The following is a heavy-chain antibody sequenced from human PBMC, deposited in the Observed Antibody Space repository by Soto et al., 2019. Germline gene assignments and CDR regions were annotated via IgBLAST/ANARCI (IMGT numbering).Heavy chain of an antibody. CDR2: ISGSSSYI. V-gene: IGHV3-21*01. CDR3: ARDPIPVPMYYFDY. CDR1: GFTFSNYS. J-gene: IGHJ4*02. Sequence: GSLRLSCAASGFTFSNYSMNWVRQAPGKGLEWVSSISGSSSYIYYADSVKGRFTISRDNAKNSLSLQMNSLRAEDTAVYFCARDPIPVPMYYFDYWGQGSLVTVSS. D-gene: IGHD6-19*01.